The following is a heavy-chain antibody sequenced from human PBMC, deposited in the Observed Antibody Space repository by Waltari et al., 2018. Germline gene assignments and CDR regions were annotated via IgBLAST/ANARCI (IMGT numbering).Heavy chain of an antibody. D-gene: IGHD4-17*01. CDR1: GFTFSTYG. Sequence: QVQLVESGGGVVQPGGSLRLSCAESGFTFSTYGMHWVRQAPGKGLGWVAFIRYDGSNKYYADSVKCRFTISRDNSKNTLYLQMNSLRAEDTAVYYCAKDGDYGDYLPDYWGQGTLVTVSS. J-gene: IGHJ4*02. CDR2: IRYDGSNK. CDR3: AKDGDYGDYLPDY. V-gene: IGHV3-30*02.